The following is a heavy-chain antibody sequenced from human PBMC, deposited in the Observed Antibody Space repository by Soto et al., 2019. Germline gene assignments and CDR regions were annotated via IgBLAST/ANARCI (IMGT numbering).Heavy chain of an antibody. Sequence: EVQLVESGGGLVKPGGSLRLSCAASGFTFSNAWMSWVRQAPGKGLEWVGRIKSKTDGGTTDYAAPVKGRFTISRDDSKNTLYLQMNSLKTEDTAVYYCTTDEYRGDFWSGYYSEIDFYYFDYWGQGTLVTVSS. J-gene: IGHJ4*02. D-gene: IGHD3-3*01. CDR1: GFTFSNAW. CDR3: TTDEYRGDFWSGYYSEIDFYYFDY. V-gene: IGHV3-15*01. CDR2: IKSKTDGGTT.